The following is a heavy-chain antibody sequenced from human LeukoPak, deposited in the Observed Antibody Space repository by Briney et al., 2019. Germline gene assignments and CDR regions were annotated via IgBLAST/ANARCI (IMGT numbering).Heavy chain of an antibody. CDR1: GFTFSSYS. J-gene: IGHJ4*02. Sequence: GGSLRLSCAASGFTFSSYSMNWVRQAPGKGLEWVSSITSSSSYIYYADSVKGRFTISRDNAKNSLYLQMNSLRVEDTAVYYCAKDGDWAFDHWAQGTLVSVSS. CDR2: ITSSSSYI. D-gene: IGHD2-21*02. V-gene: IGHV3-21*01. CDR3: AKDGDWAFDH.